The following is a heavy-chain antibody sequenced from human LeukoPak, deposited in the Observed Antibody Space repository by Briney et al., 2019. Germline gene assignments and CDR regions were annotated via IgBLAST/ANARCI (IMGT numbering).Heavy chain of an antibody. CDR2: IYYSGST. CDR1: GGSFSGYY. D-gene: IGHD4-17*01. CDR3: ARGGYGDYGGNWFDP. Sequence: SETLSLTCAVYGGSFSGYYWGWIRQPPGKGLEWIGSIYYSGSTYYNPSLKSRVTISVDTSKNQFSLKLSSVTAADTAVYYCARGGYGDYGGNWFDPWGQGTLVTVSS. V-gene: IGHV4-34*01. J-gene: IGHJ5*02.